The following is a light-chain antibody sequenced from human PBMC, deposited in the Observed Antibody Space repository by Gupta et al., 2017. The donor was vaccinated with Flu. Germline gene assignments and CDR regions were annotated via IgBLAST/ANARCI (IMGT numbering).Light chain of an antibody. CDR2: EVT. J-gene: IGLJ1*01. CDR1: SSDVGAYNH. CDR3: CSYTGNSPLYV. Sequence: QSALTLPPPVSGLPETSIPFPSTGPSSDVGAYNHVSWYQQHPDKAPKLMICEVTNRPSGVSDRFSGSKSGNTASLTISGLHAEDEADYSCCSYTGNSPLYVFGAGTRVAVL. V-gene: IGLV2-14*03.